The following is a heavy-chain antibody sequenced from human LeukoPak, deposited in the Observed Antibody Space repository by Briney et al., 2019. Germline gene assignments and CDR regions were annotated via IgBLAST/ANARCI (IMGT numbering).Heavy chain of an antibody. V-gene: IGHV3-23*01. CDR2: IDGSGGNT. D-gene: IGHD3-22*01. Sequence: GGSLRLSCAASGFIFSTYGIHWVRQAPGKGLEWVSGIDGSGGNTYYADSVKGRFTISRDNSKNTLYLQMNSLRAEDTAVYYCAKNYYDSSAYFDYWGQGTLVTVSS. J-gene: IGHJ4*02. CDR3: AKNYYDSSAYFDY. CDR1: GFIFSTYG.